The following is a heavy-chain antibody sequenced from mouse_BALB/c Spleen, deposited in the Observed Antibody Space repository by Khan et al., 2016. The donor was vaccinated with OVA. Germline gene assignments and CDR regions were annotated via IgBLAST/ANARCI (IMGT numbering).Heavy chain of an antibody. CDR1: GFSFSSYS. Sequence: EVELVESGGDSVKPGGSLKLSCAASGFSFSSYSMSWVRQTPDKRLEWVATISSGGDYTYYPDSVKGRFTISRDNAKNTLYLQMSGLRSEDTAMFYCTRLAYYYDSEGFAYWGQGTLVTVSA. D-gene: IGHD1-1*01. CDR3: TRLAYYYDSEGFAY. V-gene: IGHV5-6*01. J-gene: IGHJ3*01. CDR2: ISSGGDYT.